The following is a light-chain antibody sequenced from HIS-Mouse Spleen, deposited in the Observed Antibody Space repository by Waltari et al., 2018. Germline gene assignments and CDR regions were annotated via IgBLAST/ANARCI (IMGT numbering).Light chain of an antibody. CDR2: LNSDCSD. CDR1: SGHSSYA. J-gene: IGLJ2*01. CDR3: QTWGTGILVV. Sequence: QLVLTQSPSASASLGASVKLTCTLSSGHSSYAIAWHQQQPEKGPRYLMKLNSDCSDSQGDGIPDRFSGSSSGAERYLTISSLQSEDEADYYCQTWGTGILVVFGGGTKLTVL. V-gene: IGLV4-69*01.